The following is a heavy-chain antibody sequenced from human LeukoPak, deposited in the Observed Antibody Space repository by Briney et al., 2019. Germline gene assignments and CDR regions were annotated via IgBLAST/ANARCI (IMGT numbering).Heavy chain of an antibody. J-gene: IGHJ3*02. V-gene: IGHV3-30*07. CDR3: ARAYSSSWYYAFDI. CDR1: GFTFSRYA. CDR2: ISYDGSDK. D-gene: IGHD6-13*01. Sequence: GGSLRLSCAASGFTFSRYAMHWVRQAPGKGLECVAIISYDGSDKYYADSVKGRFTISRDNAKNSLYLQMNSLRAEDTAVYYCARAYSSSWYYAFDIWGQGTMVTVSS.